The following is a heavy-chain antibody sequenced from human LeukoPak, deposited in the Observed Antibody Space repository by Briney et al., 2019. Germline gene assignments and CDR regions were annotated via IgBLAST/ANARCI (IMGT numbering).Heavy chain of an antibody. CDR2: IYYSGST. CDR3: ARLGLAAAGTFPWFAP. D-gene: IGHD6-13*01. Sequence: PSETLSLTCTVSGGSISSYYWSWIRQPPGKGLEWIGYIYYSGSTNYNPSLKSRVTISVDTSKNQFSLKLSSVTAADTAVYYCARLGLAAAGTFPWFAPWGQGTLVTVPS. V-gene: IGHV4-59*08. J-gene: IGHJ5*02. CDR1: GGSISSYY.